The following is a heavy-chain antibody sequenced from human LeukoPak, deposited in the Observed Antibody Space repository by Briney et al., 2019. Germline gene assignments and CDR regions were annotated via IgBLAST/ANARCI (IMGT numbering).Heavy chain of an antibody. CDR2: IYTSGST. CDR1: GGSISSYY. CDR3: ARDITAYCGGDCFDP. Sequence: PSETLSLTRTVSGGSISSYYWSWIRQPAGKGLEWIGRIYTSGSTNYNPSLKSRVTMSVDTSKNQFSLKLSSVTAADTAVYYCARDITAYCGGDCFDPWGQGTLVTVSS. V-gene: IGHV4-4*07. D-gene: IGHD2-21*01. J-gene: IGHJ5*02.